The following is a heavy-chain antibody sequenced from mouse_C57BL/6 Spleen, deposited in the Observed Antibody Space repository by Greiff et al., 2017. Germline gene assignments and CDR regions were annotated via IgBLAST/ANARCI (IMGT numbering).Heavy chain of an antibody. J-gene: IGHJ2*01. CDR1: GYSITSGYY. CDR3: ARAGSRGWYFDY. D-gene: IGHD1-1*01. CDR2: ISYDGSN. V-gene: IGHV3-6*01. Sequence: VQLQESGPGLVKPSQSLSLTCSVTGYSITSGYYWNWIRQFPGNKLEWMGYISYDGSNNYNPSLKNRISITRDTSKNQFFLKLNSVTTEDTATYYCARAGSRGWYFDYWGQGTTLTVSA.